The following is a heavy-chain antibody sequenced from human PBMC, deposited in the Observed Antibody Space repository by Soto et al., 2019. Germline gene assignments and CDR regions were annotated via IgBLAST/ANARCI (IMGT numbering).Heavy chain of an antibody. Sequence: GGSLRLSCAASGFTFGIYAMSWVRQAPGKGLEWVSAISGSGSTFYADSVKGRFTISRDNSKNTLYLQMNSLRAEDTAVYYCAKEKDYDYVWGSYRYTSDYWGQGTLVTVSS. CDR1: GFTFGIYA. D-gene: IGHD3-16*02. V-gene: IGHV3-23*01. CDR3: AKEKDYDYVWGSYRYTSDY. J-gene: IGHJ4*02. CDR2: ISGSGST.